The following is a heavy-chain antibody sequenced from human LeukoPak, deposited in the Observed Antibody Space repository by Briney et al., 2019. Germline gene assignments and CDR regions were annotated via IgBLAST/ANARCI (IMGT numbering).Heavy chain of an antibody. CDR1: GYTFTSYG. CDR2: ISAYNGNT. J-gene: IGHJ4*02. CDR3: ARDPYSWWELPYFDY. V-gene: IGHV1-18*01. Sequence: ASVKVSRKASGYTFTSYGISWVRQAPGQGLEWMGWISAYNGNTNYAQKLQGRVTMTTDTSTSTAYMELRSLRSDDTAVYYCARDPYSWWELPYFDYWGQGTLVTVSS. D-gene: IGHD1-26*01.